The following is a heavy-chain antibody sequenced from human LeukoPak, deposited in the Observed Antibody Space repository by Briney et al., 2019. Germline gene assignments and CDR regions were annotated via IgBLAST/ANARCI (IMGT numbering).Heavy chain of an antibody. Sequence: GGSLRLSCAASGFTFSSYWMSWVRQAPGKGLEWVANIKQDGSEKNYVDSVKGRFTISRDNAKNSLYLQMNSLRAEDTAVYYCARGYSSGRSAVDYWGQGTLVTVSS. CDR1: GFTFSSYW. CDR2: IKQDGSEK. J-gene: IGHJ4*02. D-gene: IGHD6-19*01. V-gene: IGHV3-7*01. CDR3: ARGYSSGRSAVDY.